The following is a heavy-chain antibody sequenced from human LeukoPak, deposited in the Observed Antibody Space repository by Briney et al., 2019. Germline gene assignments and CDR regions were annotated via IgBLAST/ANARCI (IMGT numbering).Heavy chain of an antibody. J-gene: IGHJ5*02. Sequence: SETLSLTCTVSGGSISSYYWSWIRKPAGKGLEWIGRIYTSGSTNYNPSLKSRVTMSVDTSKNQFSLKLSSVTAADTAVYYCARAGGWELNNWFDPWGQGTLVTVSS. CDR1: GGSISSYY. CDR2: IYTSGST. V-gene: IGHV4-4*07. CDR3: ARAGGWELNNWFDP. D-gene: IGHD1-26*01.